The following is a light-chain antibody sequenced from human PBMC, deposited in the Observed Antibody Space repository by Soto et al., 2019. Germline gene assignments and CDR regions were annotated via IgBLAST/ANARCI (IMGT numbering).Light chain of an antibody. J-gene: IGKJ1*01. CDR1: RSVLYSSDNKNY. CDR2: WAS. CDR3: QQYYTVPPWT. V-gene: IGKV4-1*01. Sequence: DIVMTQFPDSLAVSLGERATINCKSSRSVLYSSDNKNYLAWYQQKAGQPPKLLIYWASTRESGVPDRFSGSGSGTDFTLTISSLQAEDVAVYYCQQYYTVPPWTFGQGTKVEIK.